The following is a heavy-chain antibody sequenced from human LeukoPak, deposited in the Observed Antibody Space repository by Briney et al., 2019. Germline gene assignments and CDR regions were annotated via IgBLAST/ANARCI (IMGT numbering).Heavy chain of an antibody. CDR2: MNPNSGNT. J-gene: IGHJ4*02. D-gene: IGHD2-2*03. Sequence: GASVEVSCKASEYTFTSYDINWVRQAPGQGLEWMGWMNPNSGNTGYAQEFQGRVTMTRNISISTAYMELSGLRFEDTAVYYCARGTSRGYCSSNTCYVLDYWGQGTLVTVSS. CDR1: EYTFTSYD. CDR3: ARGTSRGYCSSNTCYVLDY. V-gene: IGHV1-8*01.